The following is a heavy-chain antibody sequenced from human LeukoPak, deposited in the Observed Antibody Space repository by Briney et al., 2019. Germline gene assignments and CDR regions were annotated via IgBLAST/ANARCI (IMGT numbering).Heavy chain of an antibody. J-gene: IGHJ4*02. CDR3: AKESEYSSGWSHFDY. CDR2: ISYDGSNK. CDR1: GFTFSSYG. D-gene: IGHD6-19*01. V-gene: IGHV3-30*18. Sequence: GGSLRLSCAASGFTFSSYGMHWVRQAPGKGLEWVAVISYDGSNKYYADSVKGRFTISRDNSKNTLYLQMNSLRAEDTAAYYCAKESEYSSGWSHFDYWGQGTLVTVSS.